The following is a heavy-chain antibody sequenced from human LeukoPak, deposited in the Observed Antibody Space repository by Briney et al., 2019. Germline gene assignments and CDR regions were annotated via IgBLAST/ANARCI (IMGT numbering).Heavy chain of an antibody. V-gene: IGHV4-39*01. CDR1: GGSISSSSYY. Sequence: PSETLSLTCTVSGGSISSSSYYWGWIRQPPGKGLEWIGSIYYSGSTYYNPSLKSRVTISVDTSKNQFSLKLSSATAADTAVYYCARKTSLWELKGGLDYWGQGTLVTVSS. D-gene: IGHD1-26*01. CDR3: ARKTSLWELKGGLDY. J-gene: IGHJ4*02. CDR2: IYYSGST.